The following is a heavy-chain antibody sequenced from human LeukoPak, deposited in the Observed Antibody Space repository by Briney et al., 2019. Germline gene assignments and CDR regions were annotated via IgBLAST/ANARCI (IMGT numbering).Heavy chain of an antibody. J-gene: IGHJ6*03. D-gene: IGHD4-17*01. CDR2: ISAYNGNT. Sequence: GASVKVSCKASGYTFTSYGISWVRQAPGQGLEWMGWISAYNGNTNYAQKLQGRVTMTTDTSTSTAYMELRSLRSDDTAVYYCAAPTTVTTTGAPYYMDVWGKGTTVTISS. CDR1: GYTFTSYG. V-gene: IGHV1-18*01. CDR3: AAPTTVTTTGAPYYMDV.